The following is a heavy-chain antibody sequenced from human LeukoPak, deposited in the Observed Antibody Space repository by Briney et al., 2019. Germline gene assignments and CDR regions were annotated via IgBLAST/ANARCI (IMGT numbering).Heavy chain of an antibody. CDR3: ARGGDILTGYYTDY. J-gene: IGHJ4*02. Sequence: GGSLRLSCAASGFTFTNYNMNWVRQAPGKGLEWVSSISSSSSYIYYADSVKGRSTISRDNAKNSLYLQMNSLRAEDTAVYYCARGGDILTGYYTDYWGQGTLVTVSS. CDR1: GFTFTNYN. V-gene: IGHV3-21*01. CDR2: ISSSSSYI. D-gene: IGHD3-9*01.